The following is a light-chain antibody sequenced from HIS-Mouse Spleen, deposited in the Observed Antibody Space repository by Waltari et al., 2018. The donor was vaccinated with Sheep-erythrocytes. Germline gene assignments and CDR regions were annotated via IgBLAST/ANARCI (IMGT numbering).Light chain of an antibody. CDR3: CSYAGSYNHV. CDR1: SSDVGGYNY. J-gene: IGLJ1*01. V-gene: IGLV2-11*01. Sequence: QSALTQPRSVSGSPGQSVTISCTGTSSDVGGYNYVSWYQQHPGKAPKLMIYDVSKLPSGVPDRFSGSKSGNTASLTISWLQAEDEADYYCCSYAGSYNHVFATGTKVTVL. CDR2: DVS.